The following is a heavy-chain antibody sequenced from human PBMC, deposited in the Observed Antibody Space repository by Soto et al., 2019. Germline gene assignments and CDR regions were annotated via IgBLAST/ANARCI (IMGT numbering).Heavy chain of an antibody. CDR1: GFTFSTYG. Sequence: EVQLVQSGGGLVKTGGSLRLSCAASGFTFSTYGMNWIRQAPGKGLEWVSSISGTSSYIYYADSVKGRFTISRDNAKNSLYLQMNSLRAEDTAVYYCARAGSYDILTGYYDYWGQGTLVTVSS. J-gene: IGHJ4*02. V-gene: IGHV3-21*01. CDR3: ARAGSYDILTGYYDY. CDR2: ISGTSSYI. D-gene: IGHD3-9*01.